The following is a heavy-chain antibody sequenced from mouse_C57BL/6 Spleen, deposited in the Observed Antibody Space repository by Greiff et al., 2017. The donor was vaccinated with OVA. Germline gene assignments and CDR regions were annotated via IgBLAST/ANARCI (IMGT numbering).Heavy chain of an antibody. V-gene: IGHV1-26*01. D-gene: IGHD1-1*01. CDR2: INPNDGGT. Sequence: VQLQQSGPELVKPGASVKISCKASGYTFTDFYMNWVKQSHGKSLEWIGDINPNDGGTSYNQKFKGKATLTVDKSSSTAYMELRSLTSEDSAVYYCAVDYYGSRFAYWGQGTLVTVSA. CDR3: AVDYYGSRFAY. J-gene: IGHJ3*01. CDR1: GYTFTDFY.